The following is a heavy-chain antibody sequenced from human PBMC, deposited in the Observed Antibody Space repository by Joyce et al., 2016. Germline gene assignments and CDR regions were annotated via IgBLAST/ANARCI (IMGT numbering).Heavy chain of an antibody. CDR1: RFTFSTYG. V-gene: IGHV3-30*18. CDR3: AKAHSDSGGYPVDY. J-gene: IGHJ4*02. CDR2: ISYDGSIE. Sequence: QVQLVESGGGVVQPGRSLRLSCAASRFTFSTYGMHWVRQAPGKGLECVTFISYDGSIEFYTDSVKGRFTISRDNSKNMLYLQMNSLRPEDTAVYYCAKAHSDSGGYPVDYWGQGILVTVSS. D-gene: IGHD3-22*01.